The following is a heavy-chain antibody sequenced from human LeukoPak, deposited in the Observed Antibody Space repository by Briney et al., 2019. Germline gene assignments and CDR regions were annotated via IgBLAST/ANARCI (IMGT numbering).Heavy chain of an antibody. V-gene: IGHV4-31*03. Sequence: SETLSLTCTVSGGSISSCGYNWSRIRQHPGKGLEWLGYIYYSGSNYYNPYLQSRVTISVVTSKNQFSLKLSSVTAADTAVYYCAREYYYGSGSYYPNHYYYYYMDVWGKGTTVTVSS. CDR1: GGSISSCGYN. CDR3: AREYYYGSGSYYPNHYYYYYMDV. D-gene: IGHD3-10*01. J-gene: IGHJ6*03. CDR2: IYYSGSN.